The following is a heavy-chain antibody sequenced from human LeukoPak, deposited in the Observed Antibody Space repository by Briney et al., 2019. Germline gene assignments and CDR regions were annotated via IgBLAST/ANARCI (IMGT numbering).Heavy chain of an antibody. D-gene: IGHD3-9*01. CDR2: ISAYNGNK. Sequence: ASVKVSCKASGYTFTSYGISWVRQAPGQGLGWMGCISAYNGNKNYAQKLQGRVTMTTDTSKSTAYMELRSLRSDDTAVYYCARNVLRYFDWLPRQDYWGQGTLVTVSS. V-gene: IGHV1-18*01. CDR3: ARNVLRYFDWLPRQDY. CDR1: GYTFTSYG. J-gene: IGHJ4*02.